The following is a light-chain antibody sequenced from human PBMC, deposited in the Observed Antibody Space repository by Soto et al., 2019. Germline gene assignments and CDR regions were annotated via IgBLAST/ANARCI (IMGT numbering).Light chain of an antibody. CDR3: QQYGSSPYT. Sequence: EIVLTQSPGTLSLSPGERATLSCRASQSVSNNYLAWYQQKPGQDPRLLMYGASNRATGIPDRFSGTGSGTDFTLTIRRLEPEDFAVYYCQQYGSSPYTFGLGTRLEIK. CDR2: GAS. CDR1: QSVSNNY. V-gene: IGKV3-20*01. J-gene: IGKJ5*01.